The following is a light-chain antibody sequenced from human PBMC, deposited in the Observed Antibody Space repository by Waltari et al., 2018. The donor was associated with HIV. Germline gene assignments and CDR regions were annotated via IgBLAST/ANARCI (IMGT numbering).Light chain of an antibody. V-gene: IGKV3-20*01. J-gene: IGKJ2*01. Sequence: EIVLPQSPGTLSLSTAEMATLSCRASQSVSSSDLAWYQKKPGQAPRLLSYGASSRATGISDRFSGSGSGTDFTLTISRLEPEDFAVYFCQQYDGSPALYTFGQGTRLEIK. CDR2: GAS. CDR3: QQYDGSPALYT. CDR1: QSVSSSD.